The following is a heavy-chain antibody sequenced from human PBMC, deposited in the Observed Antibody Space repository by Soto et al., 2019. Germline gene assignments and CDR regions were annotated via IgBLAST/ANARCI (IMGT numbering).Heavy chain of an antibody. V-gene: IGHV4-39*01. CDR2: IYYSGST. D-gene: IGHD6-19*01. Sequence: SETLSLTCTVSGGSISSSSYYWGWIRQPPGKGLEWIGSIYYSGSTYYNPSLKSRVTISVDTSKNQFSLKLSSVTAADTAVYYCACTLRTLYSSGWYADFDYWGQGTLVTVSS. J-gene: IGHJ4*02. CDR3: ACTLRTLYSSGWYADFDY. CDR1: GGSISSSSYY.